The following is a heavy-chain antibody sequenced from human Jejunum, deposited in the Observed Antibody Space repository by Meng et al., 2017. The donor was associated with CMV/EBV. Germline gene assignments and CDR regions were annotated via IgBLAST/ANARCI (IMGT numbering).Heavy chain of an antibody. D-gene: IGHD2-8*01. V-gene: IGHV3-23*01. J-gene: IGHJ6*02. Sequence: GFTFKNVGVGWVRQAPGKGLEWVASLGGGGGIPYYADSVKGRFTISNDNSQNTSYLQMNSLRVEDTALYYCVKNRGQVLAYGMDVWGQGTTVTVSS. CDR3: VKNRGQVLAYGMDV. CDR2: LGGGGGIP. CDR1: GFTFKNVG.